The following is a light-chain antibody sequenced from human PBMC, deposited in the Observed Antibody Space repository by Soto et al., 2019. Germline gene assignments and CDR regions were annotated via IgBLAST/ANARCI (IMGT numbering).Light chain of an antibody. CDR1: QSVSSTY. CDR2: GAS. V-gene: IGKV3-20*01. J-gene: IGKJ5*01. Sequence: EIVLAQSPGTPSVSPGPRATPSSRARQSVSSTYLAWYQQKPGQAPRLLIYGASSRATGIPDRFSGSGSGTDFSLTISRLEPEDFAVYYCQQYDDSPITFGQGTRLEIK. CDR3: QQYDDSPIT.